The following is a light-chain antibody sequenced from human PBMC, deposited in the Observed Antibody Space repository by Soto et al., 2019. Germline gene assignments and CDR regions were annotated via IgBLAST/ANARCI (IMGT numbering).Light chain of an antibody. CDR2: DVS. CDR3: NSFTTTSTNV. V-gene: IGLV2-14*03. Sequence: QTVVTQPASVSGSPGQSITISCTGASSDVGGFDHVSWYQQHPGKVPRLLIYDVSSRPSGVSDRFSGSKSGNTASLTISGLQAEDEADYYCNSFTTTSTNVFGTGTKLTVL. J-gene: IGLJ1*01. CDR1: SSDVGGFDH.